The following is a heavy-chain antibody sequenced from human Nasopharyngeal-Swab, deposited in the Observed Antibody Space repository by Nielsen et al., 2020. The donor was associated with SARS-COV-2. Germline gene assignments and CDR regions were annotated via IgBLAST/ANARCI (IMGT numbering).Heavy chain of an antibody. CDR3: ARVGGGSYYFDY. V-gene: IGHV4-31*02. J-gene: IGHJ4*02. Sequence: VRQMPGKGLEWIGYIYYSGSTYYNPSLKSRVTISVDTSKNQFSLKLSSVTAADTAVYYCARVGGGSYYFDYWGQGTLVTVSS. CDR2: IYYSGST. D-gene: IGHD1-26*01.